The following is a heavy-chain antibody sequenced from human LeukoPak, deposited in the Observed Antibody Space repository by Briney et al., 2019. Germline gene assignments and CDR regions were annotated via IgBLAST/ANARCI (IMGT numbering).Heavy chain of an antibody. Sequence: ASVTVTCKASGGTFSSYAISWMRQAPGQGLEWMGGIFPIYGTANYAQKFQGRVTITKDESTSTAYMELSSLRSEDTAVYYCARDGSGSYMGRYHWFDPWGQGTLVTVSS. CDR1: GGTFSSYA. D-gene: IGHD3-10*01. CDR3: ARDGSGSYMGRYHWFDP. V-gene: IGHV1-69*05. J-gene: IGHJ5*02. CDR2: IFPIYGTA.